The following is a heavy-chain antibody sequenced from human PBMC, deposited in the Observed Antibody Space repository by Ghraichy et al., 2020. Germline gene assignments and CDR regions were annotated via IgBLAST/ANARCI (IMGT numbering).Heavy chain of an antibody. CDR3: ARGGGGYSGYEPY. D-gene: IGHD5-12*01. V-gene: IGHV4-61*01. CDR1: GGSVSSGSYY. J-gene: IGHJ4*02. Sequence: SQTLSLICTVSGGSVSSGSYYWSWIRQPPGKGLEWIGYIYSSGSTNYNPSLKSRVTISIDTSKNQFSLKLSSVTAADTAVYYCARGGGGYSGYEPYWGQGTLVTVSS. CDR2: IYSSGST.